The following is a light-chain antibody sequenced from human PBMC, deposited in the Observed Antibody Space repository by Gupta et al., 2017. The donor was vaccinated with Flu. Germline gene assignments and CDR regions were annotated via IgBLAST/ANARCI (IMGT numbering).Light chain of an antibody. J-gene: IGLJ1*01. CDR3: SSYTSSSTRV. CDR1: SSDVGDYNY. V-gene: IGLV2-14*01. CDR2: EVS. Sequence: QSALTQPASVSGSPGQSITISCTGTSSDVGDYNYVSWYQQHPGKAPKLMIDEVSDRPSGVSNRFSCAKSGNTASLTISGLQAEDEADYYCSSYTSSSTRVFGTGTKVTVL.